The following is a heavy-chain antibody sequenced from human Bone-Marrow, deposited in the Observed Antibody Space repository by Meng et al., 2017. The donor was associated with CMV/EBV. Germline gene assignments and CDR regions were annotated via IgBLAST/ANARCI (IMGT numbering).Heavy chain of an antibody. CDR3: ARDLGGDCSGGSCL. J-gene: IGHJ4*02. CDR1: GYTFTGYY. D-gene: IGHD2-15*01. Sequence: VALVQSGAGGKMPAAAMQVSCKASGYTFTGYYMHWVRQAPGQGLEWMGWINPNSGGTNYAQKFQGRGTMTRDTYISTAYMELSRLRSDDTAVYYCARDLGGDCSGGSCLWGQGTLVTVSS. CDR2: INPNSGGT. V-gene: IGHV1-2*02.